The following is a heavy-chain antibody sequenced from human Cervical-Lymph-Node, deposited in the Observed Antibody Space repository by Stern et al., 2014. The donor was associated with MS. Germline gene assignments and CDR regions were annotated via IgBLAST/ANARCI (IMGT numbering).Heavy chain of an antibody. CDR2: LSDDGSKK. D-gene: IGHD1-20*01. CDR1: GFTFSTYG. J-gene: IGHJ4*02. V-gene: IGHV3-30*18. Sequence: VQLVQSGGGVVQPGRSLRLSCAASGFTFSTYGMHWVRQAPGKGLEWVGVLSDDGSKKFYADSVKGRFTISRDNSKNTLYLQMNSLRAEDTAVYYCAKGDNWRRLNYWGQGTLVTVSS. CDR3: AKGDNWRRLNY.